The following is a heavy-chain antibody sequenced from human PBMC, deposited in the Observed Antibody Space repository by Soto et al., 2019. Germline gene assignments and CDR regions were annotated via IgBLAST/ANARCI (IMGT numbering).Heavy chain of an antibody. V-gene: IGHV4-61*01. CDR3: AIAFEFWRGGWFDP. CDR1: GGSVSSGSYY. Sequence: QVQLQESGPGLVKPSETLSLTCTVSGGSVSSGSYYWSWIRQPPGKGLEWIGYIYYSGSTNYNPALKSPVTIAVDPSKNQFSLRLGSVTAAETAVYYCAIAFEFWRGGWFDPWGQGTLVTVSS. J-gene: IGHJ5*02. D-gene: IGHD3-3*01. CDR2: IYYSGST.